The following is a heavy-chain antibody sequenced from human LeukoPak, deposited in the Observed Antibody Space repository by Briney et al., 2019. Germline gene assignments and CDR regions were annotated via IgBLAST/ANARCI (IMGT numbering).Heavy chain of an antibody. V-gene: IGHV1-18*01. CDR1: GYTFTSYG. J-gene: IGHJ4*02. Sequence: ASVKVSCKASGYTFTSYGISWVRQAPGQGLEWMGWISAYNGNTNYEQKLQGRVTMTTDTSTSTAYMQLNSLRSADTAVYFCASTDSDWNHEITFWGQGTLVTVSS. CDR3: ASTDSDWNHEITF. CDR2: ISAYNGNT. D-gene: IGHD1-1*01.